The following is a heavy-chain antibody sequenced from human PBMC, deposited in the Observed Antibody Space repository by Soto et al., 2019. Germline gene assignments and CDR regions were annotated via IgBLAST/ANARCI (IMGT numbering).Heavy chain of an antibody. CDR2: MNPNSGNT. CDR1: GYTFTSYD. CDR3: ARVEDSSSWFNWFDP. V-gene: IGHV1-8*01. J-gene: IGHJ5*02. Sequence: ASVKVSCKASGYTFTSYDINWVRQATGQGLEWMGWMNPNSGNTGYAQKFQGRVTMTRNTSISTAYMELSSLRSEDMAVYYCARVEDSSSWFNWFDPWGQGTLVTVSS. D-gene: IGHD6-13*01.